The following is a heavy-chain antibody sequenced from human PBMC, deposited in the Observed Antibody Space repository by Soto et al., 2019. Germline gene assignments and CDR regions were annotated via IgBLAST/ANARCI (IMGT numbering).Heavy chain of an antibody. V-gene: IGHV1-18*01. J-gene: IGHJ6*02. CDR1: GYPFSTYG. CDR3: ARDGRKELWVEGLNAMDV. CDR2: ISGYNGQT. D-gene: IGHD1-1*01. Sequence: QGQLVQSAPEVRKPGASVKVSCKASGYPFSTYGISWVRQAPGQGLECMGWISGYNGQTNYAQKFRGRVTFTTDTSATTAYMELRSLRSDDTATYFCARDGRKELWVEGLNAMDVWGQGTTVTVSS.